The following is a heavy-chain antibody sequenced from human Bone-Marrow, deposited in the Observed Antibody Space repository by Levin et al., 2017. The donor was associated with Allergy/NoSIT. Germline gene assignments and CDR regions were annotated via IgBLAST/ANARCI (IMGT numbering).Heavy chain of an antibody. V-gene: IGHV3-30*18. Sequence: GGSLRLSCAASGFSFSSYAMHWVRQAPGKGLEWVALISYAGSNDYYADSVKGRFTISRDNSKNTLYLQMESLRTEVTAVYYCAKLAGVLDYWGQGTLVTVSS. CDR1: GFSFSSYA. D-gene: IGHD6-19*01. CDR3: AKLAGVLDY. J-gene: IGHJ4*02. CDR2: ISYAGSND.